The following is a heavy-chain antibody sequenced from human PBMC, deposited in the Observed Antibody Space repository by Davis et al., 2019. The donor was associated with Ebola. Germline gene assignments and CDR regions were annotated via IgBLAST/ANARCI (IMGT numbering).Heavy chain of an antibody. CDR2: INHSGST. D-gene: IGHD6-13*01. J-gene: IGHJ6*02. CDR1: GGSFSGYY. CDR3: ARHSGIAAAGTFYYYHGMDV. Sequence: PSETLSLTCAVYGGSFSGYYWSWIRQPPGKGLEWIGEINHSGSTNYNPSLKSRVTISVDTSKNQFSLKLSSVTAADTAVYYCARHSGIAAAGTFYYYHGMDVWGQGTTVTVSS. V-gene: IGHV4-34*01.